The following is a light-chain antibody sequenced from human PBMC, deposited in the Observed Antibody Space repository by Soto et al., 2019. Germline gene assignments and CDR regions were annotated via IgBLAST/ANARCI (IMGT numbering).Light chain of an antibody. Sequence: EIVMTQSPVTLSVSPGERATLSCRASQSVSSNLAWYQQRPGQTPRLLIYGTSTRATGIPARFSGSGSGTEFTLTISSLQSEDFAVYYCQQYNNWLSITFGQGTRLESK. V-gene: IGKV3D-15*01. CDR1: QSVSSN. J-gene: IGKJ5*01. CDR2: GTS. CDR3: QQYNNWLSIT.